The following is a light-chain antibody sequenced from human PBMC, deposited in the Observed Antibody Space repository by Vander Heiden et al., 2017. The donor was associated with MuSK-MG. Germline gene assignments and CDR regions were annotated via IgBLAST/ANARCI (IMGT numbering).Light chain of an antibody. CDR2: DGS. V-gene: IGLV3-21*02. CDR3: QVWDSGSDQAV. J-gene: IGLJ3*02. Sequence: SSVLTPPPSSSVAPGQTAPIPALGQNIGYESVHWYHQKPGQAPVLVVYDGSDRPSGIPERISGSNSGNTATLTITRVEAGDEADYYCQVWDSGSDQAVFGGGTKLTVL. CDR1: NIGYES.